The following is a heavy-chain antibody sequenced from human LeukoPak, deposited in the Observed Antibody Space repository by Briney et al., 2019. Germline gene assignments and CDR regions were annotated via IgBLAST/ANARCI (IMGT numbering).Heavy chain of an antibody. CDR2: IYTSGST. J-gene: IGHJ4*02. Sequence: SETLSLTCTVSGGSISSYSWSWIRQPAGKGLEWIGRIYTSGSTNYNPSLKSRVTMSVDTSKNQFSLKLSSVTAADTAAYYCARAHYDFWSAYLDYWGQGTLVTVSS. CDR3: ARAHYDFWSAYLDY. CDR1: GGSISSYS. V-gene: IGHV4-4*07. D-gene: IGHD3-3*01.